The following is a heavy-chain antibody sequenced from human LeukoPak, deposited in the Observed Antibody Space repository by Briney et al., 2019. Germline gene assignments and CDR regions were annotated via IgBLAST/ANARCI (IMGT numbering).Heavy chain of an antibody. CDR2: IYYSGST. CDR3: ARATGGYSYGPPDY. Sequence: NPSETLSLTCTVSGYSISSGYYWSWIRQPPGKGLEWIGYIYYSGSTNYNPSLKSRVTISVDTSKNQFSLKLSSVTAADTAVYYCARATGGYSYGPPDYWGQGTLVTVSS. CDR1: GYSISSGYY. D-gene: IGHD5-18*01. V-gene: IGHV4-61*01. J-gene: IGHJ4*02.